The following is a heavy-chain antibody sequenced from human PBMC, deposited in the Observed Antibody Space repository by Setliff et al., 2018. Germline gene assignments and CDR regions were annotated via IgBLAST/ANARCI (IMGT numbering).Heavy chain of an antibody. CDR2: IGRSSDST. V-gene: IGHV3-48*01. CDR3: AREGADLEYCTGGTCWDAFDM. CDR1: GFSFRNYA. D-gene: IGHD2-15*01. Sequence: PGGSLRLSCAASGFSFRNYAMNWVRQTADKRLEWISYIGRSSDSTYYADSVKGRFTISSDIAKNSLYLQMNSLRADDTAVYYCAREGADLEYCTGGTCWDAFDMWGQGTMVTVSS. J-gene: IGHJ3*02.